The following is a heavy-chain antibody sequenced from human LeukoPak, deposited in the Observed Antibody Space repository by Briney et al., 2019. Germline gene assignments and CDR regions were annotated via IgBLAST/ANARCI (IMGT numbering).Heavy chain of an antibody. CDR2: ISSSSSYI. CDR1: GFTFSSYS. CDR3: ARNTLRYFDWTSPFDY. V-gene: IGHV3-21*01. Sequence: GGSLRLSCAAPGFTFSSYSMNWVRQAPGKGLEWVSSISSSSSYIYYADSVKGRFTISRDNAKNSLYLQMNSLRAEDTAVYYCARNTLRYFDWTSPFDYWGQGTLVTVSS. D-gene: IGHD3-9*01. J-gene: IGHJ4*02.